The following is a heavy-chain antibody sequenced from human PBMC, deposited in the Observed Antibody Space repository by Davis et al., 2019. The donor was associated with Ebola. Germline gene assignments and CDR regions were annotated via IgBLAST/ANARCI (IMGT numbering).Heavy chain of an antibody. CDR1: GFTFSSNS. D-gene: IGHD4-23*01. CDR2: ISSSSNYI. Sequence: GESLKISCAASGFTFSSNSMNWDRQAPGKGLEWVSFISSSSNYIYYADSVKCRFTVSRDNAKNSLYLQMTSLRAEDTAVYYCARGPSTGNSFTYWGQGTLVTVSS. J-gene: IGHJ4*02. CDR3: ARGPSTGNSFTY. V-gene: IGHV3-21*01.